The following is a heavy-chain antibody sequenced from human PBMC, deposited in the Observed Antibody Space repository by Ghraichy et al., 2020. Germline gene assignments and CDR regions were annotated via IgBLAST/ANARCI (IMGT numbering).Heavy chain of an antibody. CDR3: ATGSVSTRRAGMDV. V-gene: IGHV1-24*01. D-gene: IGHD2-2*01. CDR1: GYTLTELS. J-gene: IGHJ6*02. CDR2: FDPEDGET. Sequence: ASVKVSCKVSGYTLTELSMHWVRQAPGKGLEWMGGFDPEDGETIYAQKFQGRVTMTEDTSTDTAYMELSSLRSEDTAVYYYATGSVSTRRAGMDVWGQGTTVTVSS.